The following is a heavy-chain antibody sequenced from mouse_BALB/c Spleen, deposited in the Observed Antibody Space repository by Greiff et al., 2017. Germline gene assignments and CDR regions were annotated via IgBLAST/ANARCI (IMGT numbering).Heavy chain of an antibody. CDR3: ARYGYYAWYFDY. Sequence: EVKLQESGPSLVKPSQTLSLTCSVTGDSITSGYWNWIRKFPGNKLEYMGYISYSGSTYYNPSLKSRISITRDTSKNQYYLQLNSVTTEDTATYYCARYGYYAWYFDYWGQGTTLTVSS. V-gene: IGHV3-8*02. D-gene: IGHD2-3*01. CDR1: GDSITSGY. CDR2: ISYSGST. J-gene: IGHJ2*01.